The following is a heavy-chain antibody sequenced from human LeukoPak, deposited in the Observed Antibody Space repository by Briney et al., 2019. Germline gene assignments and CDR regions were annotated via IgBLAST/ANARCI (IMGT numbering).Heavy chain of an antibody. CDR3: ARDRHVVGAPPHAFGI. CDR2: ISAYNGNT. CDR1: GYTFTDYY. V-gene: IGHV1-18*04. J-gene: IGHJ3*02. Sequence: ASMKVSCKASGYTFTDYYIHWVRQAPGQGLEWMGWISAYNGNTNYAQKLQSRVTMTTDTSTSTAYMELRSLRSDDTAVYYCARDRHVVGAPPHAFGIWGQGTMVTVSS. D-gene: IGHD1-26*01.